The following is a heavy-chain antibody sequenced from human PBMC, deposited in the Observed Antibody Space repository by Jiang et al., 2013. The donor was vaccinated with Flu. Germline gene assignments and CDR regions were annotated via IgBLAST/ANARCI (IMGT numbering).Heavy chain of an antibody. CDR3: SRDTFGPYDM. J-gene: IGHJ3*02. CDR1: GFSVSSYW. D-gene: IGHD3-10*01. Sequence: VQLVESGGGLVQPGGSLRLSCAASGFSVSSYWMHWVRQVPGKGLMWVARAKGDGSVTTYADSVKGRFTIYRDNSENTLYLQMNSLRDEDTGVYYCSRDTFGPYDMWDQGTTVIV. V-gene: IGHV3-74*01. CDR2: AKGDGSVT.